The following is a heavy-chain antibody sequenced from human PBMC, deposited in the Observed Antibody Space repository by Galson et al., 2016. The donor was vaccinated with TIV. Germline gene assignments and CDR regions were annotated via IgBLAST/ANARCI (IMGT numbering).Heavy chain of an antibody. Sequence: SLRLSCAASGFTFSSFAMSWVRQAPGKGLEWVSRISAGGGRTNYADSVKDRFTISRDNPKNTLYLQMSSLRADDTAVYFCAKMDSSGFDYVRRFDFWGQGTLATVSS. CDR3: AKMDSSGFDYVRRFDF. D-gene: IGHD3-22*01. CDR1: GFTFSSFA. J-gene: IGHJ4*02. V-gene: IGHV3-23*01. CDR2: ISAGGGRT.